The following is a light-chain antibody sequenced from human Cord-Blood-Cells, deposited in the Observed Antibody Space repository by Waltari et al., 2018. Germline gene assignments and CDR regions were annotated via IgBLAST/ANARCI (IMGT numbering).Light chain of an antibody. CDR2: GKN. CDR3: SSRDSSGNHVV. J-gene: IGLJ2*01. Sequence: SSELTQDPAVSVALGQTVRITCQGDSLRSYHTSWYQQKPGQAPVLVIYGKNNRPSGIPDRFSGSSSGNTASLTITGAQAEDEADYYCSSRDSSGNHVVFGGGTKLTVL. CDR1: SLRSYH. V-gene: IGLV3-19*01.